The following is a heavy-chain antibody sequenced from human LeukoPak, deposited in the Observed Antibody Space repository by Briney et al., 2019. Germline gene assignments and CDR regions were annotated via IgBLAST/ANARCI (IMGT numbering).Heavy chain of an antibody. V-gene: IGHV4-30-4*08. D-gene: IGHD3-22*01. CDR1: GGSISSGDYY. CDR2: INHSGST. CDR3: ARVRGDGYYDSSGYSRPTFDY. J-gene: IGHJ4*02. Sequence: PSQTLSLTCTVSGGSISSGDYYWSWIRQPPGKGLEWIGEINHSGSTNYNPSLKSRVTISVDTSKNQFSLKLSSVTAADTAVYYCARVRGDGYYDSSGYSRPTFDYWGQGTLVTVSS.